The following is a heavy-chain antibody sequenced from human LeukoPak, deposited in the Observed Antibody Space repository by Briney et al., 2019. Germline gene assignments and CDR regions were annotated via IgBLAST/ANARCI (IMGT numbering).Heavy chain of an antibody. Sequence: PGGSLRLSCAASGFTFSDYYMSWSRPAPGKRLEWVANIKHDGSDSFYVDSVKGRFTISRDNSENSLYLQMHSLRVEDTAMYFCARDRRPTIYGGLDSWGQGTVVTVSS. CDR2: IKHDGSDS. J-gene: IGHJ4*02. D-gene: IGHD4-17*01. CDR3: ARDRRPTIYGGLDS. V-gene: IGHV3-7*01. CDR1: GFTFSDYY.